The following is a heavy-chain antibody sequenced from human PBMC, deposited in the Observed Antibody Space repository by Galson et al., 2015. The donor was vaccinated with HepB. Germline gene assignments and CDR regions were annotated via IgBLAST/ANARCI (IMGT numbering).Heavy chain of an antibody. CDR1: GYTFTGYY. CDR3: ARDFPSTVTTTGDAFDI. Sequence: SVKVSCKASGYTFTGYYMHWVRQAPGQGLEWMGWINPNSGGTNYAQKFQGRVTMTRDTSISTAYMELSRLRSDDTAVYYCARDFPSTVTTTGDAFDIWGQGTMVTVSS. CDR2: INPNSGGT. D-gene: IGHD4-17*01. J-gene: IGHJ3*02. V-gene: IGHV1-2*02.